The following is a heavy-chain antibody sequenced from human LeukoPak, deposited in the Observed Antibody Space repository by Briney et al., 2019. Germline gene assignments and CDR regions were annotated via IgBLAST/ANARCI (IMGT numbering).Heavy chain of an antibody. CDR3: ARGDFWSGYFPQRRPFDY. V-gene: IGHV4-34*01. Sequence: SETLSLTCAVYGGSFSRYYWSWIRQPPGKGLEWIGEINHSGSTNYNPSLKSRVTISVDTSKNQFSLKLSSVTAADTAVYYCARGDFWSGYFPQRRPFDYWGQGTLVTVSS. J-gene: IGHJ4*02. CDR2: INHSGST. D-gene: IGHD3-3*01. CDR1: GGSFSRYY.